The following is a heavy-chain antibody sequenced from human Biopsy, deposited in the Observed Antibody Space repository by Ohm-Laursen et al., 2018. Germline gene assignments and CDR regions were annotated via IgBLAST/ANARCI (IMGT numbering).Heavy chain of an antibody. V-gene: IGHV4-59*08. J-gene: IGHJ4*02. D-gene: IGHD2-15*01. CDR1: GDSINISY. CDR3: ARRGSGGRSFDY. Sequence: SDTLSLTCSVSGDSINISYWSWIRQAPGKGLEWIGFISNSGNTNYNPSLKSRVTISADTSKNQFSLKLGSVTVADTAVFYCARRGSGGRSFDYWGQGSLVTVSS. CDR2: ISNSGNT.